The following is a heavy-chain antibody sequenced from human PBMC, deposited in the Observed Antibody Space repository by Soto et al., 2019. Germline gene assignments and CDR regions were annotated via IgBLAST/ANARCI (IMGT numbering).Heavy chain of an antibody. Sequence: QVQLVESGGGVVQPGRSLRLSCAASGFTFSSYGMHWVRQAPGKGLEWVAVISYDGSNKWYADSVKGRFTISRDNSKNTLHLQMNSLRAEDTAVYYCANDRARVRGVYDWGQGTLVTVSS. J-gene: IGHJ4*02. D-gene: IGHD3-10*01. CDR2: ISYDGSNK. CDR1: GFTFSSYG. V-gene: IGHV3-30*18. CDR3: ANDRARVRGVYD.